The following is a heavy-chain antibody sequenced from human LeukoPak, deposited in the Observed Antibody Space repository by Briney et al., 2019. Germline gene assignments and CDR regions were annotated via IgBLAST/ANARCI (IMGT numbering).Heavy chain of an antibody. D-gene: IGHD5-18*01. Sequence: GGSLRLSCAASGLTFSLYAMTWVRQAPEKGLEWVSGISGSVGSTGSAANTYYADSVKGRFTISRDNSKNTLYLQMNSLRAEDTAVYYCARVLGPYSYGYFDYWGQGTLVTVSS. CDR3: ARVLGPYSYGYFDY. CDR2: ISGSVGST. J-gene: IGHJ4*02. V-gene: IGHV3-23*03. CDR1: GLTFSLYA.